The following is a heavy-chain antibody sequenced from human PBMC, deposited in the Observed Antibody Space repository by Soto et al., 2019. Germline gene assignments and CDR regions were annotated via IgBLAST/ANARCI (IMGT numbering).Heavy chain of an antibody. CDR1: GYTFTGYY. CDR2: INPNSGGT. CDR3: ARDAVYCSSTSCSNYYYYGMDV. Sequence: ASVKVSCKASGYTFTGYYMHWVRQATGQGLERMGWINPNSGGTNYAQKFQGWVTMTRDTSISTAYMELSRLRSDDTAVYYCARDAVYCSSTSCSNYYYYGMDVWGQGTTVTVS. J-gene: IGHJ6*02. D-gene: IGHD2-2*01. V-gene: IGHV1-2*04.